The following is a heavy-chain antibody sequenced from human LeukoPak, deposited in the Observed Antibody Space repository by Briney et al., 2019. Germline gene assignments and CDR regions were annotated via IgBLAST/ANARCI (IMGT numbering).Heavy chain of an antibody. CDR1: GGSISSGSYY. J-gene: IGHJ6*03. D-gene: IGHD2-15*01. Sequence: SETLSLTCTVSGGSISSGSYYWSWIRQPAGKGLEWIGRIYTSGSTNYNPSLKSRVTISVDTSKNQFSLKLSSVTAADTAVYYCARMKNLGYCSGGSCYSYYMDVWGKGTTVTISS. CDR3: ARMKNLGYCSGGSCYSYYMDV. CDR2: IYTSGST. V-gene: IGHV4-61*02.